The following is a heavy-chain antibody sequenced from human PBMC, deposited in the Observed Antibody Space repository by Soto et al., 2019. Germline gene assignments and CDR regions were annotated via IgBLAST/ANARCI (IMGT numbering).Heavy chain of an antibody. J-gene: IGHJ4*02. Sequence: PSETLSLTCTVSGGSISSYYWSWIRQPPGKGLEWIGYIYYSGSTNYNPSLKSRVTISVDTSKNQFSLKLSSVTAADTAVYYCATLDFWSGYLDYWGQGTLVTVSS. CDR2: IYYSGST. CDR1: GGSISSYY. V-gene: IGHV4-59*01. D-gene: IGHD3-3*01. CDR3: ATLDFWSGYLDY.